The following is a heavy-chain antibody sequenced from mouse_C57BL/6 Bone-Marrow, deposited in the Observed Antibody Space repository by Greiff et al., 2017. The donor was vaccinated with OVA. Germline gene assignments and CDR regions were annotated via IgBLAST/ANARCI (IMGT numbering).Heavy chain of an antibody. V-gene: IGHV1-64*01. CDR3: ARGVFY. Sequence: QVQLQQPGAELVKPGASVKLSCKASGYTFTSYWMHWVKQRPGQGLEWIGMIHPNSGSTNYNEKFKSKATLTVDESSSTAYMQLSSLTSEDSAVYYCARGVFYWGQGTLVTVSA. CDR1: GYTFTSYW. CDR2: IHPNSGST. J-gene: IGHJ3*01.